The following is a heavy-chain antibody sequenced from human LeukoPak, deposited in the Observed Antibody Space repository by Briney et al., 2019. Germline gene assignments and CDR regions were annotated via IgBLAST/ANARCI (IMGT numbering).Heavy chain of an antibody. D-gene: IGHD6-19*01. CDR2: IYYSGST. J-gene: IGHJ6*02. Sequence: SETLSLTCSVSGGSISSSNYHWGWIRQPPGKGLEWIGSIYYSGSTYHNPSLKSRLTISVDMSKNQFSLKLSSVTAADTAVYYCASSVAVSPSGYYGMDVWGQRTTVTVSS. V-gene: IGHV4-39*01. CDR3: ASSVAVSPSGYYGMDV. CDR1: GGSISSSNYH.